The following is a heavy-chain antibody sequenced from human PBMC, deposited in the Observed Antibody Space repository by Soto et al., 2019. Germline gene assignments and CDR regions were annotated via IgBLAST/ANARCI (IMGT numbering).Heavy chain of an antibody. J-gene: IGHJ6*02. V-gene: IGHV1-69*12. D-gene: IGHD3-22*01. CDR2: IIPVFGTP. Sequence: QVQLVQSGAEVKKPGSSVKVSCKASGGSLSNYGISWVRQAPGQGLEWMGAIIPVFGTPNYAQKFQDRVTSTADESTTTVYIEVRSLRSEDTGVYYCARGDATKIVVTTYYGMDVWGQGPTVTVSS. CDR1: GGSLSNYG. CDR3: ARGDATKIVVTTYYGMDV.